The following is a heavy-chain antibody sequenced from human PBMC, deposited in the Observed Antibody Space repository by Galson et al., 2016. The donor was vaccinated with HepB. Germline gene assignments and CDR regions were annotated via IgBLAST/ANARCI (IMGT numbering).Heavy chain of an antibody. V-gene: IGHV4-39*01. CDR3: AGRNLRLGLRDATYYFDY. CDR1: GGSVSSTSNY. D-gene: IGHD5-24*01. CDR2: IYYSGGT. Sequence: SETLSLTCTLSGGSVSSTSNYWGWLRQAPGKGLEWIGVIYYSGGTYYNPSLKSRVTISVDTSKNQYSLELSSVTAADTAVYYCAGRNLRLGLRDATYYFDYWGQGALVTVSS. J-gene: IGHJ4*02.